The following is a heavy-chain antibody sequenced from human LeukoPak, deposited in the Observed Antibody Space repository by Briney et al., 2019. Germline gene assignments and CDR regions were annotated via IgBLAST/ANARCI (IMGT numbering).Heavy chain of an antibody. D-gene: IGHD3-10*02. J-gene: IGHJ2*01. CDR3: VKVESISMFGVAPRSFHL. CDR2: INWNGDKI. V-gene: IGHV3-9*01. Sequence: GGSLRLSCAASGLTFDDYAMHWVRQAPGKGLECVSGINWNGDKIVFADSVKGRFNISRDNAKKSLYLQMNSLRVDDTPFYYCVKVESISMFGVAPRSFHLWGRRTLVTVYS. CDR1: GLTFDDYA.